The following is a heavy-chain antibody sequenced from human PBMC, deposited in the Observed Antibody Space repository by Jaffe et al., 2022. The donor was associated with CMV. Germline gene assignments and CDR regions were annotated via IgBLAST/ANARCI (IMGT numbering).Heavy chain of an antibody. D-gene: IGHD2-15*01. CDR1: GFTFSSYG. CDR2: IWYDGSNK. J-gene: IGHJ6*02. V-gene: IGHV3-33*01. CDR3: ARDGDVVVVAATPREDYYYGMDV. Sequence: QVQLVESGGGVVQPGRSLRLSCAASGFTFSSYGMHWVRQAPGKGLEWVAVIWYDGSNKYYADSVKGRFTISRDNSKNTLYLQMNSLRAEDTAVYYCARDGDVVVVAATPREDYYYGMDVWGQGTTVTVSS.